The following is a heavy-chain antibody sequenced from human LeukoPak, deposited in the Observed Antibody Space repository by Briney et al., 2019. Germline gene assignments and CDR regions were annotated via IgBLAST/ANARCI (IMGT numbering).Heavy chain of an antibody. CDR3: ARHSESYYDY. D-gene: IGHD1-26*01. Sequence: PSETLSLTCTVSGGSISSNSYYWDWIRQPPGKGLERIGSIYYSGSTYYNPSLKSRVTIFVDTSKNQFSLKLTSVTAADTAIYYCARHSESYYDYWGQGTLVTVSS. J-gene: IGHJ4*02. V-gene: IGHV4-39*01. CDR1: GGSISSNSYY. CDR2: IYYSGST.